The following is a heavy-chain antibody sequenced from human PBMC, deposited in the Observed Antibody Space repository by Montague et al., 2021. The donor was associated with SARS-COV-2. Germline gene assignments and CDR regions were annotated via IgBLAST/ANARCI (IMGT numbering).Heavy chain of an antibody. CDR1: GGSVSSSNSY. Sequence: SETLSLTCTVSGGSVSSSNSYWSWIRQPPGKGLEWIGSIYYSGSTYYNPSLKSRVTISVDTSKNQFSLKLISVTAADTAVYYCARVGRQQLVRLSGMDVWGQGTLVTVSS. CDR2: IYYSGST. J-gene: IGHJ6*02. D-gene: IGHD6-6*01. V-gene: IGHV4-39*07. CDR3: ARVGRQQLVRLSGMDV.